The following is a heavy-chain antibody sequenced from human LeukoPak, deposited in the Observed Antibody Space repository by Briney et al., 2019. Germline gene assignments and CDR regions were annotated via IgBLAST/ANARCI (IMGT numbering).Heavy chain of an antibody. CDR1: GGSISSYY. CDR3: ARGVYIAVAQYDY. V-gene: IGHV4-59*01. D-gene: IGHD6-13*01. CDR2: IYYSGTT. Sequence: SETLSLTCTVSGGSISSYYWSWIRQPPGKGLEWIGYIYYSGTTNYNPSLKSRVTISVDTSKNQFSLKLSSVTAADTAVYYCARGVYIAVAQYDYWGQGTLVTVSS. J-gene: IGHJ4*02.